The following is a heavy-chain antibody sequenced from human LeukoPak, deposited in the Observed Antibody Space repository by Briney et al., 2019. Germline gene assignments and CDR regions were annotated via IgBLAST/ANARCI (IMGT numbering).Heavy chain of an antibody. Sequence: GGSLRLSCAASGFTFDDYAMHWVRQAPGKGLEWVSGISWNSGSIGYADSVKGRFTISRDNAKNSLYLQMNSLRAEDTAVYYCARELRAFDYWGQGTLVTVSS. CDR1: GFTFDDYA. CDR3: ARELRAFDY. J-gene: IGHJ4*02. CDR2: ISWNSGSI. V-gene: IGHV3-9*01.